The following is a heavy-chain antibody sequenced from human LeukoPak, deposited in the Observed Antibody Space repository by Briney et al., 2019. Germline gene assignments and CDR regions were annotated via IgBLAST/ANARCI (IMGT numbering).Heavy chain of an antibody. V-gene: IGHV3-23*01. CDR3: AKGPYEWELRVEFDY. J-gene: IGHJ4*02. Sequence: GGSLRLSCAASGFTFSSYAMSWVRQAPGKGLEWVSAISGSGGSTYYADSVKGRFTISRDNAKNSLYLQMNSLRAEDTALYYCAKGPYEWELRVEFDYWGQGTLVTVSS. CDR2: ISGSGGST. D-gene: IGHD1-26*01. CDR1: GFTFSSYA.